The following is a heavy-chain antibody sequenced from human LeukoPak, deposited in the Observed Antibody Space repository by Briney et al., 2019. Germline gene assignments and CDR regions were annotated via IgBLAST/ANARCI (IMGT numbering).Heavy chain of an antibody. D-gene: IGHD6-6*01. CDR3: ARASSAKFDY. Sequence: SETLSLTCTVSGGSISSYYWSWIRQPPGKGREWIGYIYYRGSTNYNPSLKSRVTISVDTSKNQFSLKLSSVTAADTAVYYWARASSAKFDYWGQGTLVTVSS. CDR1: GGSISSYY. CDR2: IYYRGST. J-gene: IGHJ4*02. V-gene: IGHV4-59*01.